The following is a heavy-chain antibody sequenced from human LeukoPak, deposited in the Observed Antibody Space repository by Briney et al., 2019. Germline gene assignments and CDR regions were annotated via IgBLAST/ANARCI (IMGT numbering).Heavy chain of an antibody. CDR1: GGSFSGYY. V-gene: IGHV4-34*01. CDR3: ARHVVRYSRVVITRGFDY. D-gene: IGHD3-22*01. Sequence: SETLSLTCAVYGGSFSGYYWSWIRQPPGKGLEWIGEINHSGSTNYNPSLKSRVTISVDTSKNQFSLKLSSVTAADTAVYYCARHVVRYSRVVITRGFDYWDQGTLVTVSS. CDR2: INHSGST. J-gene: IGHJ4*02.